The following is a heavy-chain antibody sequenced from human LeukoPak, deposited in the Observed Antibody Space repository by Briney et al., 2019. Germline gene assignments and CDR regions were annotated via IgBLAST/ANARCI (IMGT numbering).Heavy chain of an antibody. CDR1: GFTFSSYA. J-gene: IGHJ3*02. CDR2: ISGSGGST. Sequence: GGSLRLSCAASGFTFSSYAMSWVRQAPGKGLEWVSAISGSGGSTYYADSVKGRFTISRDNSKNTLYLQMNSLRAEDTAVYYCARDPDCSSTSCLHDAFDIWGQGTMVTVSS. CDR3: ARDPDCSSTSCLHDAFDI. D-gene: IGHD2-2*01. V-gene: IGHV3-23*01.